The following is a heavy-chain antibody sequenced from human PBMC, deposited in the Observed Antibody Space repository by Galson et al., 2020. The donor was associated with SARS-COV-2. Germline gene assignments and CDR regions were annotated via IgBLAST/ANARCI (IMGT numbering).Heavy chain of an antibody. Sequence: GGSLRLSCAASGFPFSSYSMNWVRQAPGKGLEWVSSISAGSSYIHYADSVKGRFTISRDNAKNSLYLQMSSLRADDTAVYYCARVGGMATTPANYYYYGLDVWGPGTTVTVSS. CDR3: ARVGGMATTPANYYYYGLDV. V-gene: IGHV3-21*01. D-gene: IGHD2-15*01. CDR2: ISAGSSYI. J-gene: IGHJ6*02. CDR1: GFPFSSYS.